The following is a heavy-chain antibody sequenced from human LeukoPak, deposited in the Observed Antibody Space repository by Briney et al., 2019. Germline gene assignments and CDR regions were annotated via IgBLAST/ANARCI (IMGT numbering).Heavy chain of an antibody. D-gene: IGHD6-13*01. Sequence: GSLRLSCAASGFTFSSYSMNWVRQAPGKGLEWVSSISSSSSYIYYADSVKGRFTISRDNAKNSLYLQMNSLRAEDTAVYYCARDPSSYSSSYNWFDPWGQGTLVTVSS. CDR3: ARDPSSYSSSYNWFDP. CDR1: GFTFSSYS. V-gene: IGHV3-21*01. J-gene: IGHJ5*02. CDR2: ISSSSSYI.